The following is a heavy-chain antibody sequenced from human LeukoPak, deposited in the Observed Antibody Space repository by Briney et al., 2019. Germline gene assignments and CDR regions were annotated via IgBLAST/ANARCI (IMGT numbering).Heavy chain of an antibody. Sequence: VASVKVSCKASGYTFTSYGISWVRQAPGQGLEWMGWISAYNGNTNYAQKFQGRVTITTDESTSTAYMELSSLRSEDTAVYYCAIATIFGYYYYYYMDVWGKGTTVTVSS. J-gene: IGHJ6*03. CDR1: GYTFTSYG. V-gene: IGHV1-18*01. CDR2: ISAYNGNT. D-gene: IGHD3-3*01. CDR3: AIATIFGYYYYYYMDV.